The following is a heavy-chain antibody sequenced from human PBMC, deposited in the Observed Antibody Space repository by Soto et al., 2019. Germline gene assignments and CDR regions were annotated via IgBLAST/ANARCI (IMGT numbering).Heavy chain of an antibody. D-gene: IGHD3-3*01. Sequence: QVQLVQSGAAVKKPGSSVKVSCKASGGTFSSYAISWVRQAPGQGLEWMGGIIPIFGTANYAQKFQGRVTITADESTSTAYMELSSLRSEDTAVYYCARDTYYDFWSGYSFDYWGQGTLVTVSS. J-gene: IGHJ4*02. CDR2: IIPIFGTA. CDR3: ARDTYYDFWSGYSFDY. V-gene: IGHV1-69*12. CDR1: GGTFSSYA.